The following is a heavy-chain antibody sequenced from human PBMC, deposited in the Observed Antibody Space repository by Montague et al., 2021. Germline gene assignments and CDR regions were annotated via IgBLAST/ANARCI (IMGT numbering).Heavy chain of an antibody. D-gene: IGHD1-26*01. J-gene: IGHJ4*02. Sequence: SETLSLTCDIYVDSFTDYYWGWIRQTPGKGLEWIGETNHRGTTNSNPSLKTRVSLSLDTSKSQLSLTLQSVTAADTAVYYCVAIKWERQTKNYFEQWGPGILVSVSS. CDR1: VDSFTDYY. CDR2: TNHRGTT. V-gene: IGHV4-34*01. CDR3: VAIKWERQTKNYFEQ.